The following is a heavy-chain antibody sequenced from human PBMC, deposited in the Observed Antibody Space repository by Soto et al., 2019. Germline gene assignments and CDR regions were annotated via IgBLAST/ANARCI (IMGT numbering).Heavy chain of an antibody. CDR3: ARVGSGWYLTTEGSYYYYYGMDV. D-gene: IGHD6-19*01. Sequence: PGESLKISCTGSGYSFTSYWISWVRQMPGKGLEWMGRIDPSDSYTNYSPSFQGHVTISADKSISTAYLQWSSLKASDTAVYYCARVGSGWYLTTEGSYYYYYGMDVWGQGTTVTVSS. J-gene: IGHJ6*02. CDR1: GYSFTSYW. V-gene: IGHV5-10-1*01. CDR2: IDPSDSYT.